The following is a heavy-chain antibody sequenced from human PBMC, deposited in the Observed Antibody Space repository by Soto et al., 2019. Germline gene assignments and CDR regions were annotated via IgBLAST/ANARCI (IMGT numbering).Heavy chain of an antibody. CDR1: GGSISSSSYY. Sequence: PSETLSLTCTVSGGSISSSSYYWGWIRQPPGKGLEWIGSIYYSGSTYYNPSLKSRVTISVDTSKNQFSLKLSSVTAADTAVYYCARSHYPGDYFDYWGQGTLVTVSS. J-gene: IGHJ4*02. D-gene: IGHD1-26*01. CDR2: IYYSGST. V-gene: IGHV4-39*01. CDR3: ARSHYPGDYFDY.